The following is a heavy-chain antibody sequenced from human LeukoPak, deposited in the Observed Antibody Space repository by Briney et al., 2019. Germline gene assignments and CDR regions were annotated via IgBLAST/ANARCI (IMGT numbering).Heavy chain of an antibody. J-gene: IGHJ4*02. CDR3: ARGHYGGYFDY. D-gene: IGHD4-23*01. CDR2: INHSGST. Sequence: WIGEINHSGSTNYNPSLKSRVTISVDTSKNQFSLKLSSVTAADTAVYYCARGHYGGYFDYWGQGTLVTVSS. V-gene: IGHV4-34*01.